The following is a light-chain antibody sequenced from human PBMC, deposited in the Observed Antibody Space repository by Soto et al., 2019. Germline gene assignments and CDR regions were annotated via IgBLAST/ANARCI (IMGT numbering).Light chain of an antibody. CDR1: SRDVGGYNY. CDR2: DVS. CDR3: SSHTISTTLV. Sequence: QSALTQPASVSGSPGQSITISCTGTSRDVGGYNYVSWFQQHPVKAPKLMIYDVSTRPSGVSNRFSGSKSGNTASLTISGLQAEDEADYYCSSHTISTTLVFGGGTKLTVL. J-gene: IGLJ2*01. V-gene: IGLV2-14*01.